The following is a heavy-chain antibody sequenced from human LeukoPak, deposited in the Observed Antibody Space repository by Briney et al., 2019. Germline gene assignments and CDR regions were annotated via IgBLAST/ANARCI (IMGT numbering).Heavy chain of an antibody. V-gene: IGHV1-24*01. Sequence: GASVKVSCKVSGYTLTELSMHWVRQAPGKGLEWMGGFDPEDGGTIYAQKFQGRVTMTEDTSTDTAYMELSSLRSEDTAVYYCATQQLVRERWFDPWGQGTLVTVSS. CDR3: ATQQLVRERWFDP. CDR1: GYTLTELS. CDR2: FDPEDGGT. J-gene: IGHJ5*02. D-gene: IGHD6-13*01.